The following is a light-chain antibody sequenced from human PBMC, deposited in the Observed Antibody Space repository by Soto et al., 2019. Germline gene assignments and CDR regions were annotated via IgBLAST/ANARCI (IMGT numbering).Light chain of an antibody. J-gene: IGKJ1*01. Sequence: EIVLTHSPGTLSLSPVERATLSFRSSQTVGVRLAWYQHKPGQAPRLLIYEASNRAAGVPGRFSGSGSGTDFTLTITRLEPEDFAFYYCHQRQRWPRTFGQGTKVDNK. CDR2: EAS. CDR1: QTVGVR. V-gene: IGKV3-11*01. CDR3: HQRQRWPRT.